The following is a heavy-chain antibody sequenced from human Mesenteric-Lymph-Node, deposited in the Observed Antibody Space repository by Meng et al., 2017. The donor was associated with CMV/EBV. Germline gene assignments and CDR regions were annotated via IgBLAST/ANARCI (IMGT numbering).Heavy chain of an antibody. J-gene: IGHJ4*02. D-gene: IGHD6-13*01. CDR3: AHSSGIAAAGPFYFYY. Sequence: QITLNESGPTRVKPTQPLTRTCSFSGFSLSSSGVGVGWIRQPPGKALEWLALIYWDDDKRYSPSLTSRLTITKDTSIDQVVLTMTNMDPVDTATYYCAHSSGIAAAGPFYFYYWGQGTLVTVSS. CDR2: IYWDDDK. V-gene: IGHV2-5*02. CDR1: GFSLSSSGVG.